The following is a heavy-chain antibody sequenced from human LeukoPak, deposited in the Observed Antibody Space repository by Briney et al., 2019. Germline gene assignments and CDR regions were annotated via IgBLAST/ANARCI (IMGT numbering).Heavy chain of an antibody. V-gene: IGHV3-21*01. D-gene: IGHD6-19*01. J-gene: IGHJ4*02. CDR3: ARVSVVAGNEY. Sequence: GGSLRLSCAASGFTFSNYSMNRVRQAPGKGLEWVSSISSSSSYIYYADSVKGRFTISRDNAKNSLYLQMNSLRAEDTAVYYCARVSVVAGNEYWGQGTLVTVSS. CDR2: ISSSSSYI. CDR1: GFTFSNYS.